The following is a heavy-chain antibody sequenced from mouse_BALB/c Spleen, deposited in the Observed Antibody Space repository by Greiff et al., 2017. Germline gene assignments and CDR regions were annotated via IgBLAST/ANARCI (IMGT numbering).Heavy chain of an antibody. CDR2: IWAGGST. D-gene: IGHD1-1*01. CDR1: GFSLTSYG. J-gene: IGHJ4*01. Sequence: QVQLKESGPGLVAPSQSLSITCTVSGFSLTSYGVHWVRQPPGKGLEWLGVIWAGGSTNYNSALMSRLSISKDNSKSQVFLKMNSLQTDDTAMYYCARDYNYYGSSHAMDYWGQGTSVTVSS. V-gene: IGHV2-9*02. CDR3: ARDYNYYGSSHAMDY.